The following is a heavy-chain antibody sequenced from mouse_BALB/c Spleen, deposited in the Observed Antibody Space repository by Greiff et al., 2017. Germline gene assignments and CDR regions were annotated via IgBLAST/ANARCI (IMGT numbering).Heavy chain of an antibody. Sequence: DVQLQESGTVLARPGASVKMSCKASGYTFTSYWMHWVKQRPGQGLEWIGAIYPGNSDTSYNQKFKGKAILTVDKSSSTAYMELRSLTSEDSAVYYCARRGPLAGDAMDYWGKGTSVTVAS. CDR2: IYPGNSDT. V-gene: IGHV1-5*01. J-gene: IGHJ4*01. CDR1: GYTFTSYW. CDR3: ARRGPLAGDAMDY.